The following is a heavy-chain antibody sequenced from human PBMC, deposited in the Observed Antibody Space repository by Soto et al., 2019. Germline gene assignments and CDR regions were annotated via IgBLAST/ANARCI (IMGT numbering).Heavy chain of an antibody. CDR2: INHSGTT. V-gene: IGHV4-34*01. D-gene: IGHD3-16*01. J-gene: IGHJ4*02. Sequence: QVLLQQWGAGLLKPSETLSLTCAVSGGSFSGYYWTWIRQAPGKGLEWIGEINHSGTTNYNPSLKSRGSVSVDTSKNQFSLKLPSVTAADTCVYYCARGRRWGQSVKGLDSWGQGTLVTVSS. CDR1: GGSFSGYY. CDR3: ARGRRWGQSVKGLDS.